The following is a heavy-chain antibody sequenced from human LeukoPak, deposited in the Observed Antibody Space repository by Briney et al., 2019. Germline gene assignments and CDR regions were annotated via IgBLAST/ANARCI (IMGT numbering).Heavy chain of an antibody. CDR2: VNHSGYT. J-gene: IGHJ4*02. D-gene: IGHD4-17*01. Sequence: PSETLSLTCDVSGVSFSTYYWSWIRQSPETGLEWIGEVNHSGYTNYNPSLKGRVTISVDTSKNQFSLKLSSVTAADTAVYYCARQLYGSDYWGQGTLVTVSS. V-gene: IGHV4-34*01. CDR3: ARQLYGSDY. CDR1: GVSFSTYY.